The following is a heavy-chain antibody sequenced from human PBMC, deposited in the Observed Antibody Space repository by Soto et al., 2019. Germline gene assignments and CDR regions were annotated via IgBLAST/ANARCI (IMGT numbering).Heavy chain of an antibody. J-gene: IGHJ1*01. CDR3: AREDGSSWYYFQH. CDR1: GFTFSSYA. CDR2: ISYDGSNK. Sequence: GGSLRLSCAASGFTFSSYAMHWVRQAPGKGLEWVAVISYDGSNKYYADSVKGRFTISRDNSKNTLYLQMNSLRAEDTAVYYCAREDGSSWYYFQHWGQGTLVTVSS. V-gene: IGHV3-30-3*01. D-gene: IGHD6-13*01.